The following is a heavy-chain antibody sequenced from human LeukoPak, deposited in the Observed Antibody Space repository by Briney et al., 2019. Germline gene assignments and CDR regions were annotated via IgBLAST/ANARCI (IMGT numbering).Heavy chain of an antibody. CDR3: ARDRRWQQYSDY. CDR1: GFTFSSYA. CDR2: ISYDGSNK. Sequence: QPGRSLRLSCAASGFTFSSYAMHWVRQAPGKGLEWVAVISYDGSNKYYADSVKGRFTISRDNSKNTLYLEMNSLRPEDTVVYYCARDRRWQQYSDYWGQGTLVTVSS. D-gene: IGHD5-24*01. V-gene: IGHV3-30*04. J-gene: IGHJ4*02.